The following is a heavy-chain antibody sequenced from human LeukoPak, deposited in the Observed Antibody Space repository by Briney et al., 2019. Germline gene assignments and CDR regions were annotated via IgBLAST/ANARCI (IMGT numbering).Heavy chain of an antibody. CDR2: IYYSGST. Sequence: SETLSLTCTVSGGSISSYYWSWIRQPPGKGLEWIGYIYYSGSTNYNPSLKSRVTISVDTSKNQFSLKPSSVTAADTAVYYCARAPYDYGGTGPLAHWGQGTLVTVSS. CDR1: GGSISSYY. J-gene: IGHJ4*02. V-gene: IGHV4-59*01. D-gene: IGHD4-23*01. CDR3: ARAPYDYGGTGPLAH.